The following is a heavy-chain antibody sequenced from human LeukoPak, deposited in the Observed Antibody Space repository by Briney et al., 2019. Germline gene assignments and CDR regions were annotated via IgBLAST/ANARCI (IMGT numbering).Heavy chain of an antibody. D-gene: IGHD1-26*01. J-gene: IGHJ4*02. CDR2: IYYSGST. Sequence: SETLSLTCTVSGGSISSYYWSWIRQPPGKGLEWIGYIYYSGSTNYNPSLKSRVTISVDTSKNKFSLKLTSVTPADTAVYSCGRISVGAIGYWGQGTLVTVSS. V-gene: IGHV4-59*08. CDR1: GGSISSYY. CDR3: GRISVGAIGY.